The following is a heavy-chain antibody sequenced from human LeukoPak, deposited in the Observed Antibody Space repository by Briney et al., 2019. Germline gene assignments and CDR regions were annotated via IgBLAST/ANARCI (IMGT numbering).Heavy chain of an antibody. Sequence: GGSLRLSCTVSGFSVSAIYLSWVRQVPGKGLQWVSGIYSAGTSFHAESLEGRFTVSRDFSKNILYLQMNSLRAEDTAVYYCASAGKGGYCSSTSCHPEWALFDYWGQGTLVTVSS. J-gene: IGHJ4*02. CDR1: GFSVSAIY. V-gene: IGHV3-66*01. D-gene: IGHD2-2*01. CDR3: ASAGKGGYCSSTSCHPEWALFDY. CDR2: IYSAGTS.